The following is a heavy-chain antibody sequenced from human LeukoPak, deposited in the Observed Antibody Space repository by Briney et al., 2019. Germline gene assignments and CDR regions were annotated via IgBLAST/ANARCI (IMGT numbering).Heavy chain of an antibody. CDR1: GGSFSGYY. V-gene: IGHV4-34*01. CDR2: INHSGST. Sequence: SETLSLTCAVYGGSFSGYYWSWIRQPPGKGLEWIGEINHSGSTNYNPSLKSRVIISVDTSKNQFSLKLSSVTAADTAVYYCAHVRGYSYGYGDYWGQGTLVTVSS. D-gene: IGHD5-18*01. CDR3: AHVRGYSYGYGDY. J-gene: IGHJ4*02.